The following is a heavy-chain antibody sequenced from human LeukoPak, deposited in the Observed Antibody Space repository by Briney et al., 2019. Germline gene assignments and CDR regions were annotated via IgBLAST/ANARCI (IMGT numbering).Heavy chain of an antibody. CDR1: GFTFSSYS. CDR2: INSSSSYI. CDR3: ARVGDIVVVPAEDY. D-gene: IGHD2-2*01. V-gene: IGHV3-21*01. J-gene: IGHJ4*02. Sequence: PGGSLRLSCAASGFTFSSYSMNWVRQAPGKGLEWVSYINSSSSYIYYADSVKGRFTISRDNAKNSLYLQMNSLRAEDTAVYYCARVGDIVVVPAEDYWGQGTLVTVSS.